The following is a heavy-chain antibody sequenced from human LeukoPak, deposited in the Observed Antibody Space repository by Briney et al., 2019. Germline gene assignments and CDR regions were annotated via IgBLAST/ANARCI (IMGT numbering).Heavy chain of an antibody. CDR3: ARDLTFDILTGYYISPFDC. V-gene: IGHV4-4*07. CDR2: ISTSGST. J-gene: IGHJ4*02. CDR1: GGSISSYY. D-gene: IGHD3-9*01. Sequence: PSETLSLTCTVSGGSISSYYWSWIRQPPGKGLEGIGHISTSGSTNYNPSPKSRVTMSVDTSKNQFSLKLTSVTAADTAVYYCARDLTFDILTGYYISPFDCWGQGTLVTVSS.